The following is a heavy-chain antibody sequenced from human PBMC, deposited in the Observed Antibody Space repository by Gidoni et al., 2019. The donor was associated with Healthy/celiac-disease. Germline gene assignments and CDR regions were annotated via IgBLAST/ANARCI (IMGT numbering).Heavy chain of an antibody. D-gene: IGHD6-13*01. CDR2: ISDSGGST. Sequence: EVQLLESGGGLVQPGGSLRLSCEASGFTFSSYAMSWVRQAPGKGLEWVSGISDSGGSTYHADSVKGRFTISRDNSKKILYLQMNSLRAEDTAVYYCAILLPFGSSWWSGLDHWGQGTLVTVSS. V-gene: IGHV3-23*01. J-gene: IGHJ4*02. CDR1: GFTFSSYA. CDR3: AILLPFGSSWWSGLDH.